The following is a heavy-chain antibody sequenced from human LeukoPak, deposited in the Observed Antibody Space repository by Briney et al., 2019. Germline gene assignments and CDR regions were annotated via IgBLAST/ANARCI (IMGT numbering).Heavy chain of an antibody. V-gene: IGHV4-39*07. CDR3: ARDSYYYDSSGYSNWFDP. CDR1: GGSXSSSSYY. J-gene: IGHJ5*02. CDR2: IYYTGST. Sequence: EXXSLTXXVSGGSXSSSSYYWGWIRQPQGRGRGWIVSIYYTGSTYYNPSLKSRVTISLDTSKTQFSLKLSSVTAADTAVYYCARDSYYYDSSGYSNWFDPWGQGTLVTVSS. D-gene: IGHD3-22*01.